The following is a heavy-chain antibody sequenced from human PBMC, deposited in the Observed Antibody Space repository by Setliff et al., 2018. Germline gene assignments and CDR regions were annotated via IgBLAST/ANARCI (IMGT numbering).Heavy chain of an antibody. Sequence: LSLTCAVYGGSFGGFYWSWIRQPPGKGLEWIGSIYYSGSTYYNPSLKSRVTISVDTSKNQFSLKLSSVTAADTAVYYCARRETYYNFWSGYFDYWGQGTLVTVSS. CDR2: IYYSGST. V-gene: IGHV4-34*01. CDR1: GGSFGGFY. D-gene: IGHD3-3*01. J-gene: IGHJ4*02. CDR3: ARRETYYNFWSGYFDY.